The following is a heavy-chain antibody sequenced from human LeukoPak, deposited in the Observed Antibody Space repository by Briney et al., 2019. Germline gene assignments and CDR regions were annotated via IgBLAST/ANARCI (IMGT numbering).Heavy chain of an antibody. Sequence: PSETLFLTCTVSGGSISSGDYYWSWIRQPPGKGLEWIGYIYYSGSTYYNPSLKSRVTISVDRSKNQFSLKLSSVTAADTAVYYCARVVVVVIGGSYYFDYWGQGTLVTVSS. D-gene: IGHD2-21*01. CDR3: ARVVVVVIGGSYYFDY. V-gene: IGHV4-30-4*01. CDR1: GGSISSGDYY. CDR2: IYYSGST. J-gene: IGHJ4*02.